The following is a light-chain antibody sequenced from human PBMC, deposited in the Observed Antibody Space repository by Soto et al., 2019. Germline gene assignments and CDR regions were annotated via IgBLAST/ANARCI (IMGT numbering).Light chain of an antibody. CDR3: QQYGSSPPYA. Sequence: EIVLTQSTGTLSLSPGETATLSCRASQSFSRNHLAWYQQRPGQAPRLLIYGASSRATDIPDRFSGSGSGTDFTLTISRLEPEDFAVYYCQQYGSSPPYAFGQGTKVEIK. CDR2: GAS. V-gene: IGKV3-20*01. J-gene: IGKJ1*01. CDR1: QSFSRNH.